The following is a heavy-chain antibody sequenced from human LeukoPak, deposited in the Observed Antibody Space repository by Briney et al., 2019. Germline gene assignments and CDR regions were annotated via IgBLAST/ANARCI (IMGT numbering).Heavy chain of an antibody. Sequence: SETPSLTCAVSGYSISSGYYWGWIRQPPGKGLEWIGSIYHSGSTYYNPFLKSRVTISVDTSKNQFSLKLSSVTAADTAVYYCASIRLGYCSSTSCSRWGYYFDYWGQGTLVTVSS. D-gene: IGHD2-2*01. CDR3: ASIRLGYCSSTSCSRWGYYFDY. J-gene: IGHJ4*02. V-gene: IGHV4-38-2*01. CDR2: IYHSGST. CDR1: GYSISSGYY.